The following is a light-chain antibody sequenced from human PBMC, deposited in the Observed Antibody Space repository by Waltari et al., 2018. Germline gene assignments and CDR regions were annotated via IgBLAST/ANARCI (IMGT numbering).Light chain of an antibody. CDR2: GNN. V-gene: IGLV1-44*01. J-gene: IGLJ3*02. CDR1: SSHIGRNT. Sequence: QSVLTQPPSASGTPGQRVTISCSGSSSHIGRNTVNWYQHLPGTAPKLLIYGNNQRPSGVPDRFSGSKSGTSASLAISGLQSEDEADYYCATWDDSLNAWMFGGGTKLTAL. CDR3: ATWDDSLNAWM.